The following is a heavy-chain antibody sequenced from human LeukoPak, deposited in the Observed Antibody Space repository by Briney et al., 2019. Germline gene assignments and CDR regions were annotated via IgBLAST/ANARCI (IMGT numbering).Heavy chain of an antibody. D-gene: IGHD6-13*01. CDR3: ASHTGPHGYIYSSSKDPRGDY. CDR1: GGTFSSYA. Sequence: ASVKVSCKASGGTFSSYAISWVRQAPGQGLEWMGRIIPILGIANYAQKFQGRVTITADKSTSTAYMELSSLRSEDTAVYYCASHTGPHGYIYSSSKDPRGDYWGQGTLVTVSS. CDR2: IIPILGIA. J-gene: IGHJ4*02. V-gene: IGHV1-69*04.